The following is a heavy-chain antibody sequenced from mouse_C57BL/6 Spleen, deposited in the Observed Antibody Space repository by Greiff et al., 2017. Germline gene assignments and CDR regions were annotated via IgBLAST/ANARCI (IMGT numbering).Heavy chain of an antibody. J-gene: IGHJ4*01. CDR1: GYTFTDYY. CDR2: IYPGSGNT. Sequence: VKLQESGAELVRPGASVKLSCKASGYTFTDYYINWVKQRPGQGLEWIARIYPGSGNTYYNEKFKGKATLTAEKSSSTAYMQLSSLTSEDSAVYFCARSHYAMDYWGQGTSVTVSS. CDR3: ARSHYAMDY. V-gene: IGHV1-76*01.